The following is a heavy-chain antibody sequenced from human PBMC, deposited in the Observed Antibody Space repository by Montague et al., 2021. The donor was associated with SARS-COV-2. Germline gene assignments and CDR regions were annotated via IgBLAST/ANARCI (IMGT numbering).Heavy chain of an antibody. CDR2: FYHSGGT. V-gene: IGHV4-59*12. CDR1: GGSISSYF. CDR3: ARSGAVPMD. D-gene: IGHD3-10*01. J-gene: IGHJ4*02. Sequence: SETLSLTCTVSGGSISSYFWSWIRQSPGKGLEWIGYFYHSGGTNYNPSLKSRVTISGDTSKNQFSLKLSSVTTADTAVYYCARSGAVPMDWGQGTVVTVSS.